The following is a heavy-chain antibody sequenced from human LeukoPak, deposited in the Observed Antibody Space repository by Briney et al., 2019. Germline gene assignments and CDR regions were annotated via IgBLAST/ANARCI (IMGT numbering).Heavy chain of an antibody. D-gene: IGHD5-12*01. Sequence: SETLSLTCAVSGGSISSGGYSWSWIRQPPGTGLEWIGYIYHSGSTYYNPSLKSRVTISVDRSKNQFSLKLSSVTAADTAVYYCARGAYSGYDYDYWGQGTLVTVSS. V-gene: IGHV4-30-2*01. CDR2: IYHSGST. CDR1: GGSISSGGYS. CDR3: ARGAYSGYDYDY. J-gene: IGHJ4*02.